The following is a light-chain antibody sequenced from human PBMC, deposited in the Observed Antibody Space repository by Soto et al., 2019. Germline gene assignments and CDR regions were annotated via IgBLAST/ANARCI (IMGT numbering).Light chain of an antibody. CDR3: SSYTTSSTSQV. CDR1: SSDVGGFNI. Sequence: QSVLTQPASVSGSPGQSITISCTGTSSDVGGFNIVSWYQQYPGKAPKRMIYEVSNRPSGVSTRFSGSKSGNTASLTISGLQPEDEADYYCSSYTTSSTSQVFGTGTKVTVL. CDR2: EVS. V-gene: IGLV2-14*01. J-gene: IGLJ1*01.